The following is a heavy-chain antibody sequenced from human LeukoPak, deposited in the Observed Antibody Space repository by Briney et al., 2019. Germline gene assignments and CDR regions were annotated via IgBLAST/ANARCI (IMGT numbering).Heavy chain of an antibody. CDR3: AGRRLNFDY. J-gene: IGHJ4*02. V-gene: IGHV4-39*07. Sequence: SETLSLTCTVSGGSISSSSYYWGWIRQPPGKGLEWIGSIYYSGSTYFNPSLKSRVTISVDTSKNQFSLKLSSVTAADTAVYYCAGRRLNFDYWGQGTLATVSS. CDR2: IYYSGST. D-gene: IGHD3-16*01. CDR1: GGSISSSSYY.